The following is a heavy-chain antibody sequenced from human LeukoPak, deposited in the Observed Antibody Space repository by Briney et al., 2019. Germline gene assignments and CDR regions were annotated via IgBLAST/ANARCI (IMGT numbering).Heavy chain of an antibody. Sequence: ATVKISCKASGYTFTDYYMHWVQQAPGKGLEWMGRVDPEDGETIYAEKFQGRVTITADTSTDTAYMELSSLRSEDTAVYYCATGQDIVVVPAAIGNYYYYMDVWGKGTTVTVSS. CDR2: VDPEDGET. CDR3: ATGQDIVVVPAAIGNYYYYMDV. J-gene: IGHJ6*03. V-gene: IGHV1-69-2*01. CDR1: GYTFTDYY. D-gene: IGHD2-2*01.